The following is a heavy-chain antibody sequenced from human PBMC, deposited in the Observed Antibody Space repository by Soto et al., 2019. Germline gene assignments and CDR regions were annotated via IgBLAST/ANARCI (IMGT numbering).Heavy chain of an antibody. CDR2: ISGSGGST. CDR1: GLTLNSYA. J-gene: IGHJ5*02. Sequence: EGTLRRSCSASGLTLNSYAMSWVRQAPGKGLEWVSAISGSGGSTYYADSVKGRFTISRDNSKNTLYLQMNSLRAEDTAVYYCAKERWLGPWGQGSLVTVSS. CDR3: AKERWLGP. V-gene: IGHV3-23*01. D-gene: IGHD6-19*01.